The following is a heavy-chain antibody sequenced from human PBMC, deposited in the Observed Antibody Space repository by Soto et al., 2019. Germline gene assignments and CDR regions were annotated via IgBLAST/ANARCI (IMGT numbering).Heavy chain of an antibody. CDR3: ARHMGYCTNGVCYYLAFDI. Sequence: GESLKISCKGSGYSFTSYWIGWVRQMPGKGLEWMGIIYPGDSDTRYSPSFQGQVTISADKSISTAYLQWSSLKASDTAMYYCARHMGYCTNGVCYYLAFDIWGQGTMVTVSS. D-gene: IGHD2-8*01. CDR1: GYSFTSYW. CDR2: IYPGDSDT. J-gene: IGHJ3*02. V-gene: IGHV5-51*01.